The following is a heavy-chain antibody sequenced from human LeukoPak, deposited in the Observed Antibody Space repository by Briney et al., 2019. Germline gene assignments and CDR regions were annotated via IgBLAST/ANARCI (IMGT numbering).Heavy chain of an antibody. CDR1: GFTFSSYS. J-gene: IGHJ4*02. V-gene: IGHV3-21*01. Sequence: GGSLRLSCAASGFTFSSYSMNWVRQAPGKGLEWVSSISSSSSYIYYADSVKGRFTISRDNAKNSLYLQMNSLRAEDTVVYYCARGNVGARDYYFDYWGQETLVTVSS. D-gene: IGHD1-26*01. CDR3: ARGNVGARDYYFDY. CDR2: ISSSSSYI.